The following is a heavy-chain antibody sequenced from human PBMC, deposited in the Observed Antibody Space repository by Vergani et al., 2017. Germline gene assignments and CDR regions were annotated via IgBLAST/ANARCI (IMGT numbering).Heavy chain of an antibody. CDR2: LTGGGGST. CDR3: VKDAGNYENFFDS. J-gene: IGHJ4*02. V-gene: IGHV3-23*01. CDR1: GFTFSTYA. D-gene: IGHD1-7*01. Sequence: EVQLLESGGSLKQPGGSVRLSCAASGFTFSTYAMHWVRQAPGKGLEWVSALTGGGGSTYYADPFKGRFIIYRDNSRDTLYLQMNSLRPEDTATYYCVKDAGNYENFFDSWGKGTLFTVSS.